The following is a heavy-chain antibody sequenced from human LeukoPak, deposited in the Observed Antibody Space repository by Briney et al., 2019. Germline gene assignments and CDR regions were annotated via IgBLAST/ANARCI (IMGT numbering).Heavy chain of an antibody. D-gene: IGHD3-10*01. V-gene: IGHV4-34*01. CDR2: MNHSGST. CDR3: ARVSRLGSYNWFDP. J-gene: IGHJ5*02. CDR1: GGSFSGYY. Sequence: SETLSLTCAVYGGSFSGYYWSWIRQPPGKGLEWIGEMNHSGSTNYNPSLKSRVTISVDTSKNQFSLKPSSVTAADTAVYYCARVSRLGSYNWFDPWGQGTLVTVSS.